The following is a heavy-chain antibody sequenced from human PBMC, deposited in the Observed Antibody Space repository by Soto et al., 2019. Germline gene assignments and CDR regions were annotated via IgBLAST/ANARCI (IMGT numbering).Heavy chain of an antibody. V-gene: IGHV3-72*01. J-gene: IGHJ5*02. CDR2: TRNKANSYTT. CDR1: GFTFSDHQ. CDR3: ARVVGAPNWFDP. Sequence: EVQLVESGGGLVQPGGSLRLSCAASGFTFSDHQMDWVRQAPGKGLEWVGRTRNKANSYTTEYAASVKGRFTISRDDSKNSLYLQMNSLKTEDTAMYYCARVVGAPNWFDPWGQGTLVTVSS. D-gene: IGHD1-26*01.